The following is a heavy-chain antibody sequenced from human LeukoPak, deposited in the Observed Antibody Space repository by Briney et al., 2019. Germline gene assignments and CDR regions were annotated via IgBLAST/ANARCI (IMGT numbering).Heavy chain of an antibody. CDR2: IYYSGST. J-gene: IGHJ4*02. Sequence: PSETLSLTCTVSGGSISSYYWSWIRQPPGKGLEWIGYIYYSGSTNYNPSLKSRVTISVDTSKNQFSLKLSSVTAADTAVYYCARLGVGYCDSSGYYDYWGQGTLVTVSS. CDR3: ARLGVGYCDSSGYYDY. V-gene: IGHV4-59*08. CDR1: GGSISSYY. D-gene: IGHD3-22*01.